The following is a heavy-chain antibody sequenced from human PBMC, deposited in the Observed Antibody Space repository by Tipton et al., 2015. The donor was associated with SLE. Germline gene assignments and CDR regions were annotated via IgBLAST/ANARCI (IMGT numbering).Heavy chain of an antibody. CDR1: GFTFSSYA. V-gene: IGHV3-23*01. D-gene: IGHD1-26*01. CDR2: ISNSGGST. CDR3: AKLGSYSGSYLGGDY. Sequence: SLRLSCAASGFTFSSYAMSWVRQAPGKGPEWVSAISNSGGSTYYADSVKGRFTISRDNSKNTLYLQMNSLRAEDTAVYYCAKLGSYSGSYLGGDYWGQGTLVTVSS. J-gene: IGHJ4*02.